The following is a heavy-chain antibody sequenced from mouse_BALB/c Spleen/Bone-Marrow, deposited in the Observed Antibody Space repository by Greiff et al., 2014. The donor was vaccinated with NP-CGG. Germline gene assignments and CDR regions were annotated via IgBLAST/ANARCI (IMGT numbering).Heavy chain of an antibody. CDR3: TTHARTEFDY. V-gene: IGHV1-5*01. J-gene: IGHJ2*01. CDR1: GYTFSNYW. CDR2: IYPGNSNT. Sequence: VQLQQPGTVLARPGAAVKMSCKASGYTFSNYWMHWVKQRPGQGLEWIGTIYPGNSNTTYNEKFKGKAKLTAVTSTSTAYMEHTSLTNEDYAVYYCTTHARTEFDYWGQGTPLTVSA.